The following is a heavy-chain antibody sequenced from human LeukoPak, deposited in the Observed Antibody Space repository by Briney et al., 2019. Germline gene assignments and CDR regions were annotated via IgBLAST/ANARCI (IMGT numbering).Heavy chain of an antibody. Sequence: SETLSLTCAVSGVSFSTYYWSWIRQSPEKGLEWIGEVNHSEYTNYNPSLKSRVTISVDTSKNQFSLKLSSVTAADTAVYYCARQLYGSDYWGQGTLVTVSS. D-gene: IGHD4-17*01. V-gene: IGHV4-34*01. CDR2: VNHSEYT. CDR3: ARQLYGSDY. J-gene: IGHJ4*02. CDR1: GVSFSTYY.